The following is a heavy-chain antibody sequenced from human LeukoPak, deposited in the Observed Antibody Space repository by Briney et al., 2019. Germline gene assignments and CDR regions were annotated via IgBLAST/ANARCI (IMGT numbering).Heavy chain of an antibody. D-gene: IGHD1-26*01. CDR1: GFTFSSYA. Sequence: PGGSLGLSCAASGFTFSSYAMNWVRQAPGKGLEWVSAITGSGGRTYYADSVKGRFTISRDNSKNTLYLQMNSLRAEDTAIYYCAKEYTGTFSPFPSYFDNWGQGTLVTVSS. CDR3: AKEYTGTFSPFPSYFDN. J-gene: IGHJ4*02. V-gene: IGHV3-23*01. CDR2: ITGSGGRT.